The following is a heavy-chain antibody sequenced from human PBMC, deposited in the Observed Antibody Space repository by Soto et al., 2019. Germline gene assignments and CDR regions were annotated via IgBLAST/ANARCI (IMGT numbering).Heavy chain of an antibody. D-gene: IGHD3-22*01. CDR3: ARDLEAYYYDSSGFNWFDP. Sequence: SETLSLTCTVSGGSISSYYWSWIRQPAGKGLEWIGRIYTSGSTNYSPSLKSRVTMSVDTSKNQFSLKLSSVTAADTAVYYCARDLEAYYYDSSGFNWFDPWGQGTLVTVSS. CDR2: IYTSGST. CDR1: GGSISSYY. V-gene: IGHV4-4*07. J-gene: IGHJ5*02.